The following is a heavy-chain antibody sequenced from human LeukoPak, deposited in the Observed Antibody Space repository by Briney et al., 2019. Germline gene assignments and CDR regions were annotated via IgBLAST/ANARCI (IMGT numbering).Heavy chain of an antibody. Sequence: GGSLRLSCAASGFAFETYWMHWVRQAPGKGLEWVSSISSSSSYIYYADSVKGRFTISRDNAKNSLYLQMNSLRAEDTAVYYCARDASSSGLYFDYWGQGTLVTVSS. CDR1: GFAFETYW. J-gene: IGHJ4*02. V-gene: IGHV3-21*01. CDR2: ISSSSSYI. D-gene: IGHD6-19*01. CDR3: ARDASSSGLYFDY.